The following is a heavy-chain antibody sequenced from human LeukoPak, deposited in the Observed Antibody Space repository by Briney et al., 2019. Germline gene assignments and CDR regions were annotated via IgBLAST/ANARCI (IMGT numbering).Heavy chain of an antibody. CDR3: ARARVRGTYEAFDI. J-gene: IGHJ3*02. CDR1: RFTFSTYT. D-gene: IGHD1-1*01. V-gene: IGHV3-48*01. CDR2: ITSNSSTA. Sequence: GGSLRLSCAASRFTFSTYTMNWVRQAPGKGLEWVSYITSNSSTAYYADSVKGRFTISRDNAKNSLYLQMNSLRAEDTAVYYCARARVRGTYEAFDIWGQGTLATVSS.